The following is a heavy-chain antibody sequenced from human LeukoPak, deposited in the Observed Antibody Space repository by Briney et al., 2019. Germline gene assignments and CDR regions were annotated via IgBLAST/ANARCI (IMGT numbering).Heavy chain of an antibody. CDR3: ARDPSNTSGWYIFFDY. Sequence: ASVKVSCKASGYTFTSYGISWVRQAPGQGLEWMGWISAYNGDTKYAQKFQGRVTMTTDTSTSTAYMELRSLRSDDTAVYYCARDPSNTSGWYIFFDYWGQGTLVTVPS. CDR1: GYTFTSYG. CDR2: ISAYNGDT. D-gene: IGHD6-19*01. V-gene: IGHV1-18*01. J-gene: IGHJ4*02.